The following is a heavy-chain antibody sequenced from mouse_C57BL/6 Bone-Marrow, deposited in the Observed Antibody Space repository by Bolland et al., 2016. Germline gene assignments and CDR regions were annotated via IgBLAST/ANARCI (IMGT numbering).Heavy chain of an antibody. J-gene: IGHJ4*01. D-gene: IGHD1-1*01. V-gene: IGHV1-26*01. CDR2: GT. CDR3: ARRRLLRSLAMDY. Sequence: GTSYNQKFKGKATLTVDKSSSTAYMELRSLTSEDSAVYYCARRRLLRSLAMDYLGQGTS.